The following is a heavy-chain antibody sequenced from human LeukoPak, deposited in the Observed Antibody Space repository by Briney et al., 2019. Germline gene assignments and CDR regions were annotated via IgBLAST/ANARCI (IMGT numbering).Heavy chain of an antibody. Sequence: PSETLSLTCTVSGGSISSYYWSWIRQPPGKGLEWIGYIYYSGSTNYNPSLKGRVTISVDTSKNQFSLKLSSVTAADTAVYYCARVGGSSWYDAFDIWGQGTMVTVSS. D-gene: IGHD6-13*01. CDR2: IYYSGST. CDR1: GGSISSYY. CDR3: ARVGGSSWYDAFDI. V-gene: IGHV4-59*01. J-gene: IGHJ3*02.